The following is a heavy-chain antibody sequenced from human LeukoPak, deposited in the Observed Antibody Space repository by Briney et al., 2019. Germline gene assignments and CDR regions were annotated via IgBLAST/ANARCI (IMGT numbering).Heavy chain of an antibody. Sequence: PSETLSLTCTVSGGSISSYYWSWIRQPPGKGLEWIGYIYYSGSTNYNPSLKSRVTISVDTSKNQFSLTLSSVTAADTAVYYCARHAVYAGSGWSFDYWGKGTLVTVSS. D-gene: IGHD6-19*01. CDR1: GGSISSYY. J-gene: IGHJ4*02. CDR3: ARHAVYAGSGWSFDY. CDR2: IYYSGST. V-gene: IGHV4-59*08.